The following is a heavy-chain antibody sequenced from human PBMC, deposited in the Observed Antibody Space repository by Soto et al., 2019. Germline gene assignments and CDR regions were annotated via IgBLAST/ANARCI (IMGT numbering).Heavy chain of an antibody. CDR3: AKPAHYGRSGYLLEN. J-gene: IGHJ4*01. Sequence: PGGSLRLSCAAYGFTFSDYAMKWVRQPPGKGLEWVAVILSDGSNEYYADSVKGRFTISRDNTKNSMYMQMNSLRSEDKAVYFCAKPAHYGRSGYLLENWGRGTLLTVSS. D-gene: IGHD3-22*01. CDR2: ILSDGSNE. V-gene: IGHV3-30-3*01. CDR1: GFTFSDYA.